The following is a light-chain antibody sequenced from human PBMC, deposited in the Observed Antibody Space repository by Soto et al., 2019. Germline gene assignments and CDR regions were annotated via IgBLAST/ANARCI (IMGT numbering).Light chain of an antibody. CDR3: SSYAGSNNFVV. CDR2: EVS. V-gene: IGLV2-8*01. Sequence: SGRTQPPSASGSPGQSVTISCTGTSSDIGGYNYVSWYQQHPGKAPKLMVYEVSKRPSGVPDRFSGSKSGNTASLTVSGLQAEDEADYYCSSYAGSNNFVVFGGGTKLTVL. J-gene: IGLJ2*01. CDR1: SSDIGGYNY.